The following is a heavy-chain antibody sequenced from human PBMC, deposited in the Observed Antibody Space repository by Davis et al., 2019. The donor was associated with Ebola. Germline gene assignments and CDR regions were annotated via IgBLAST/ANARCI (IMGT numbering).Heavy chain of an antibody. J-gene: IGHJ6*02. V-gene: IGHV1-46*01. CDR1: GYTFTSYY. CDR2: INPRGGST. D-gene: IGHD2-15*01. Sequence: AASVKVSCKASGYTFTSYYMHWVRQPPGQGLEWMGIINPRGGSTSYAQKFQGRVNMNRDTSTRTVYMELSSLRSEDTAVYYCARALGVVAAAYFYYGMDVWGQGTTVTVSS. CDR3: ARALGVVAAAYFYYGMDV.